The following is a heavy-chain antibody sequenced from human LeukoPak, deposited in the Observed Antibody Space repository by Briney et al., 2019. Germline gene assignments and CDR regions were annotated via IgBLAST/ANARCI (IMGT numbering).Heavy chain of an antibody. CDR3: ARASAYSSSWYRVNWFDP. J-gene: IGHJ5*02. D-gene: IGHD6-13*01. CDR2: IYYSGST. V-gene: IGHV4-39*07. Sequence: SETLSLTCTVSGGSISSSSYYWGWIRQPPGKGLEWIGSIYYSGSTYYNPSLKSRVTISVDTSKNQFSLKLSSVTAADTAVYYCARASAYSSSWYRVNWFDPWGQGTPVTVSS. CDR1: GGSISSSSYY.